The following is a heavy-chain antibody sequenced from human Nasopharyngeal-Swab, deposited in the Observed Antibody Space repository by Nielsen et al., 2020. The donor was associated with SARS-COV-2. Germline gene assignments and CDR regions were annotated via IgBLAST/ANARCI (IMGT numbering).Heavy chain of an antibody. CDR2: IYHSGST. D-gene: IGHD3-22*01. CDR3: ARDLGYDTDY. V-gene: IGHV4-30-2*01. Sequence: SETLSLTCAVSGGSISSGGYSWSWIRQPPGKGLEWIGYIYHSGSTYYNPSLKSRVTISVDRSKNQFSLKLSSVTAADTAVYYCARDLGYDTDYWGQGTLVTVSS. CDR1: GGSISSGGYS. J-gene: IGHJ4*02.